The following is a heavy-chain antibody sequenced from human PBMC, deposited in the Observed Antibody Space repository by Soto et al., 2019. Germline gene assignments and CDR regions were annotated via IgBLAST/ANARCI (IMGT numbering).Heavy chain of an antibody. CDR2: ISSSSDYV. D-gene: IGHD2-15*01. V-gene: IGHV3-21*04. CDR3: VRDEGFGDDY. CDR1: GFTISSYS. Sequence: GGSLRLSCAASGFTISSYSMNWVRQAPGKGLEWVSSISSSSDYVYYADSVKGRFTISRDNTKNSLYLQMNSLRAEDTAGYYCVRDEGFGDDYWGQGTPVTVSS. J-gene: IGHJ4*02.